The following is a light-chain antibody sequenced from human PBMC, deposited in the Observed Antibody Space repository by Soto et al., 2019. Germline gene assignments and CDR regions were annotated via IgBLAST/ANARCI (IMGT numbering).Light chain of an antibody. J-gene: IGKJ4*01. CDR1: QSVRSNY. V-gene: IGKV3-20*01. CDR3: QQYASSPLT. Sequence: EIVLTQSPGTLSLSSGERATLSCRASQSVRSNYLAWYQQKLGQAPRLLIYGASSRATGIPDRFGGSGSGTDFTLTISRLEPEDFAVYNCQQYASSPLTFGGGTKVEIK. CDR2: GAS.